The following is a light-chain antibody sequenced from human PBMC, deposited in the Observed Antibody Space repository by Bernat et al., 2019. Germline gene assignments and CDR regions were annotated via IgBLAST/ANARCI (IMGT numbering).Light chain of an antibody. V-gene: IGLV2-23*02. CDR1: SSDVGGYTY. CDR2: DVS. Sequence: QSALTQPASVSGSPGQSITISCTGTSSDVGGYTYVSWYQQDPGKVPKLLISDVSDRPSGVSNRFSGSKSGNTASLTISGLQAEDEAEYYCCSYAGSSTLVFGGGTKLTVL. J-gene: IGLJ3*02. CDR3: CSYAGSSTLV.